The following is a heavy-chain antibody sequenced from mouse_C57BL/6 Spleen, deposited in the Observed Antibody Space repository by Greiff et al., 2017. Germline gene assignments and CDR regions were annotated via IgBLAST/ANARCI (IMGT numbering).Heavy chain of an antibody. CDR3: ARDPNWDY. CDR2: ISYGGSYT. J-gene: IGHJ2*01. D-gene: IGHD4-1*01. V-gene: IGHV5-4*01. CDR1: GFTFSSYA. Sequence: EVKLVESGGGLVKPGGSLKLSCAASGFTFSSYAMSWVRQTPEKRLEWVATISYGGSYTYYPDNVKGRFTISRDNAKNNLYLQMSHLKSEDTAMYYCARDPNWDYWGQGTTLTVSS.